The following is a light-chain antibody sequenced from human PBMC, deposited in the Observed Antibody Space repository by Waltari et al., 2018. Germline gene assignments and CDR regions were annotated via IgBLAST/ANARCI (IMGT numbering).Light chain of an antibody. J-gene: IGKJ5*01. V-gene: IGKV1-39*01. CDR1: QSIRTY. CDR2: DAS. CDR3: QQSYSSPPTT. Sequence: DIQMTQSPTSLSASVGDAVTITCRASQSIRTYVSWYQQKPGKAPRVLIYDASILETGVPSRFSSSGSGTDFTLTISSLQPEDVATYYCQQSYSSPPTTFGQGTRLEIK.